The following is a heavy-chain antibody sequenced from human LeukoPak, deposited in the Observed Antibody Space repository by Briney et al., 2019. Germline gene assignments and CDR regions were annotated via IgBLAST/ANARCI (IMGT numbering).Heavy chain of an antibody. D-gene: IGHD2-2*01. V-gene: IGHV3-21*01. CDR3: ANHLACGSTSCPPFDS. Sequence: GGSLRLSCAASGFTFSSYAMSWVRQAPGKGLEWVASISDRGTYIYYADSVKGRFTISRDNAKNSLYLQMNSLRAEDTAVYYCANHLACGSTSCPPFDSWGQGTLVTVSS. CDR1: GFTFSSYA. J-gene: IGHJ4*02. CDR2: ISDRGTYI.